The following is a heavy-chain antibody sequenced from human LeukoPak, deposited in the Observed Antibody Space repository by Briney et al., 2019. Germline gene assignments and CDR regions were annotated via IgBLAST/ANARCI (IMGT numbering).Heavy chain of an antibody. Sequence: GGSLRLSCAASGFTFSDYYTSWIRQAPGKGLEWVSYISSSSSYTNYADSVKGRFTISRDNAKNSLYLQMNSLRAEDTAVYYCARATTTVVTPGAFDIWGQGTMVTVSS. D-gene: IGHD4-23*01. CDR1: GFTFSDYY. V-gene: IGHV3-11*03. CDR2: ISSSSSYT. CDR3: ARATTTVVTPGAFDI. J-gene: IGHJ3*02.